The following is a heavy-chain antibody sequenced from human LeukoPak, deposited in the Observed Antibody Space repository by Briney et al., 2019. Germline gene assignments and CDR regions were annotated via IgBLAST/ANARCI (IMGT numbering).Heavy chain of an antibody. Sequence: SVKVSCKASGGTFSSYAISWVRQAPGQGLEWMGGIIPIFGTANYAQKLQGRVTMTTDTSTSTAYMELRSLRSDDTAVYYCARGGYCSSTSCYTDAFDIWGQGTMAAVSS. CDR3: ARGGYCSSTSCYTDAFDI. CDR1: GGTFSSYA. V-gene: IGHV1-69*05. J-gene: IGHJ3*02. CDR2: IIPIFGTA. D-gene: IGHD2-2*02.